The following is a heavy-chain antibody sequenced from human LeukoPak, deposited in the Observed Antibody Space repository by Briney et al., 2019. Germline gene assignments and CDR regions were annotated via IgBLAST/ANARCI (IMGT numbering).Heavy chain of an antibody. J-gene: IGHJ3*02. CDR3: TREGAVVPDAFDI. V-gene: IGHV4-30-4*08. Sequence: SQTLSLTCSVSGDSISSRDYYWSWIRQPPGKGLEWIGYVYYSGSTSYNPSLKSRVTISVDTSKNQFSLKLSSVTAADTAVYYCTREGAVVPDAFDIWGQGTMVTVSS. CDR1: GDSISSRDYY. D-gene: IGHD2-2*01. CDR2: VYYSGST.